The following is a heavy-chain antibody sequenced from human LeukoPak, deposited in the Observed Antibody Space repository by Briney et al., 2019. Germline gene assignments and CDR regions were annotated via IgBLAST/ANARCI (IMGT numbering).Heavy chain of an antibody. J-gene: IGHJ6*02. Sequence: SETLSLTCTVSGGSISSYYWSWIRQPPGKGLEWIGYIYYSGSTNYNPSLKSRVTISVDTSKNQFSLKLSSVTAADTAVYYCARVFLAAARPRGGYYGMDVWGQGTTVTVSS. D-gene: IGHD6-6*01. CDR2: IYYSGST. V-gene: IGHV4-59*01. CDR1: GGSISSYY. CDR3: ARVFLAAARPRGGYYGMDV.